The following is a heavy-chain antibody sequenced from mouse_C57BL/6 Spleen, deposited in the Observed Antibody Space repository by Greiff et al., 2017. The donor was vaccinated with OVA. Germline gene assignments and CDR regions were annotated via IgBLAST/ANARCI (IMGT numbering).Heavy chain of an antibody. CDR1: GYTFTSYW. CDR2: IDPSDSYT. CDR3: ARDVDSNYAMDY. D-gene: IGHD2-5*01. J-gene: IGHJ4*01. Sequence: QVQLQQPGAELVMPGASVKLSCKASGYTFTSYWMHWVKQRPGQGLEWIGEIDPSDSYTNYNQKFKGKSTLTVDKSSSTAYMQLSSLTSEDSAVYYCARDVDSNYAMDYWGQGTSVTVSS. V-gene: IGHV1-69*01.